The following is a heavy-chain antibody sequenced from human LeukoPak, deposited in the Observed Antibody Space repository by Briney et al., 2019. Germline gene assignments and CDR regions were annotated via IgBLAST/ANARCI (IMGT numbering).Heavy chain of an antibody. CDR3: ATGAHVGTAARRDTLDY. V-gene: IGHV1-24*01. J-gene: IGHJ4*02. Sequence: ASVKVSCKVSGYTLTELSMHWVRQARGKGLEWMGGFDPEDGETIYAQKFQGRVTMTEDTSTDTAYMELSSLRSEDTAVYYCATGAHVGTAARRDTLDYWGQGTLVTVSS. CDR1: GYTLTELS. CDR2: FDPEDGET. D-gene: IGHD6-6*01.